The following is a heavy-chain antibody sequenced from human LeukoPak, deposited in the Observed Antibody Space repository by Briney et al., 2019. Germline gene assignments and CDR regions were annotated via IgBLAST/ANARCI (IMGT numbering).Heavy chain of an antibody. Sequence: TGGSLRLSCAASGFTFTNYAMSWVRQAPGKGLEWVSVISGSGGSTYYADSVKGRFTISRDNSKNTLYLQMKSLRAEDTAVYYCARRDYYYCFDYWGQGTLVTVSS. J-gene: IGHJ4*02. D-gene: IGHD3-22*01. CDR1: GFTFTNYA. CDR3: ARRDYYYCFDY. CDR2: ISGSGGST. V-gene: IGHV3-23*01.